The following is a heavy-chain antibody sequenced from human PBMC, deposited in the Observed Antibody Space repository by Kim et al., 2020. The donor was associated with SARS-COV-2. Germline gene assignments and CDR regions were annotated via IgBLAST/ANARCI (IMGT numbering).Heavy chain of an antibody. D-gene: IGHD3-3*01. J-gene: IGHJ4*02. CDR3: ARSAGLDPFGVVTNPFDY. CDR2: IIPIFGTA. CDR1: GGTFSSYA. Sequence: SVKVSCKASGGTFSSYAISWVRQAPGQGLEWMGGIIPIFGTANYAQKFQGRVTITADESTSTAYMELSSLRSEDTAVYYCARSAGLDPFGVVTNPFDYWGQGTLVTVSS. V-gene: IGHV1-69*13.